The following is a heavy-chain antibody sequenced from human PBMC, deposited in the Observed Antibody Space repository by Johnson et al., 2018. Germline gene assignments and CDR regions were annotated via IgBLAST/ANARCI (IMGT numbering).Heavy chain of an antibody. CDR2: ISNDGSDT. CDR1: GFTFSSYW. Sequence: EVQLVESGGGVVQPGGSLRLSCAASGFTFSSYWMHWVRQAPGKGLVWVSRISNDGSDTKYADSVKGRFTISRDNAKNTLYLQMDTLRAEDTAVYYCARDPYYYGLDVWGQGTTVTVSS. CDR3: ARDPYYYGLDV. J-gene: IGHJ6*02. V-gene: IGHV3-74*03. D-gene: IGHD3-16*01.